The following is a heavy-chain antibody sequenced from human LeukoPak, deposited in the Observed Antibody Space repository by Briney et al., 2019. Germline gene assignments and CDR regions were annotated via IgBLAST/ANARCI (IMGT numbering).Heavy chain of an antibody. V-gene: IGHV1-18*01. CDR1: GYTFTSYG. D-gene: IGHD1-26*01. CDR2: ISAYNGNT. CDR3: ARQIVGATRENWFDP. Sequence: GASXKVSCKASGYTFTSYGISWVRQAPGQGLEWMGWISAYNGNTNYAQKLQGRVTMTTDTSTSTAYMELRSLRSDDTAVYYCARQIVGATRENWFDPWGQGTLVTVSS. J-gene: IGHJ5*02.